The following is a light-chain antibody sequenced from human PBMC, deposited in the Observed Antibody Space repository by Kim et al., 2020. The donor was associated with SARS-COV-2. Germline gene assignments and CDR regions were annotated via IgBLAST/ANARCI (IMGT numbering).Light chain of an antibody. CDR3: CSYAGTYSYV. Sequence: GQSVTISCTGTSSDVGGYDYVSWYQQHPGKAPKLMIYGVSKRPSGVPDRFSGSKSANTASLTISGLQAEDEADYYCCSYAGTYSYVFGTGTQVTVL. V-gene: IGLV2-11*03. J-gene: IGLJ1*01. CDR1: SSDVGGYDY. CDR2: GVS.